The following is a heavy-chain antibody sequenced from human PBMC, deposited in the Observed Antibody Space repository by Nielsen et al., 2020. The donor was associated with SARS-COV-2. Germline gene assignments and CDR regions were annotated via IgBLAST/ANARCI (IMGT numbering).Heavy chain of an antibody. J-gene: IGHJ2*01. CDR2: IYYSGST. CDR3: AREFERISRETATTAWYFDL. V-gene: IGHV4-59*01. Sequence: RQAPGKGLEWIGYIYYSGSTNYNPSLKGRVTISLDTSKNQFSLKLNSVTAADTAVYYCAREFERISRETATTAWYFDLWGRGTLVTVSS. D-gene: IGHD1-1*01.